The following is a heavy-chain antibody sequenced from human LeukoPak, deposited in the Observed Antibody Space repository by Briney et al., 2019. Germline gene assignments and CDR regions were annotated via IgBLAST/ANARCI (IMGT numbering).Heavy chain of an antibody. Sequence: ASVKVSCKTSGYTFTTYDINWVRQATGQGLEWMGWMNPNSGNTGYAQKFQGRVTITRNTSISTAYMELSSLRSEDTAVYYCARGSHDAFDIWGQGTMVTVSS. CDR3: ARGSHDAFDI. J-gene: IGHJ3*02. CDR2: MNPNSGNT. V-gene: IGHV1-8*01. CDR1: GYTFTTYD.